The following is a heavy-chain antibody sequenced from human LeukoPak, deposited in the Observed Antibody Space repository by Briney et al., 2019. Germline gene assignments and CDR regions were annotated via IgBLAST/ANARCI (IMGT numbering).Heavy chain of an antibody. V-gene: IGHV4-39*07. CDR3: ARDPYCGGDCLGAFDI. D-gene: IGHD2-21*02. Sequence: PSETLSLTCTVSGGSISSSSYYWGWIRQPPGKGLEWIGSIYYSGSTYYNPSLKSRVTISVDTSKNQFSLKLSSVTAADTAVYYCARDPYCGGDCLGAFDIWGQGTMATVSS. J-gene: IGHJ3*02. CDR1: GGSISSSSYY. CDR2: IYYSGST.